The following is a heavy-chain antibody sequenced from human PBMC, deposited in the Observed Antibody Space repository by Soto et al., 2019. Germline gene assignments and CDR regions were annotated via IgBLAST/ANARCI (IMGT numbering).Heavy chain of an antibody. V-gene: IGHV4-59*12. CDR1: GGSISSYY. D-gene: IGHD6-19*01. J-gene: IGHJ6*03. Sequence: SETLSLTCTVSGGSISSYYWSWIRQPPGKGLEWIGYIHYSGSTKYNPSLKSRVTISADTSKNQFSLKLSSVTAADTAVYYCARDLGGWYSAYYYMDVWGKGTTVTVSS. CDR3: ARDLGGWYSAYYYMDV. CDR2: IHYSGST.